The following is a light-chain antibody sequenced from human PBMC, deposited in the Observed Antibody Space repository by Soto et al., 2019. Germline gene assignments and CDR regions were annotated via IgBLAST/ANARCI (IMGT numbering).Light chain of an antibody. J-gene: IGKJ1*01. CDR3: QQYKDWPPRT. V-gene: IGKV3-15*01. CDR2: GAS. CDR1: QSVNSN. Sequence: EIVMTQSPATLSVSPGERAALSCRASQSVNSNLAWYQQKPGQAPRLLIYGASTRATATPARFSGSGSGTEFTLTIISLQSEDFAGYYCQQYKDWPPRTFGQGTKVEIK.